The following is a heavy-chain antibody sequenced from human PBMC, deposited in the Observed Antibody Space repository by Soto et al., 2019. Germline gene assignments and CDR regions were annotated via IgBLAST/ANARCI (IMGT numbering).Heavy chain of an antibody. Sequence: PGGSLRLSCTASGFTFGDYAMSWVRQAPGKGLEWVGFIRSKAYGGTTEYAASVKGRFTISRDDSKSIAYLQMSSLKTEDTAVYYCTSRRGLHYYDSSGYYAVDYWGQGTRVTVS. CDR2: IRSKAYGGTT. D-gene: IGHD3-22*01. CDR3: TSRRGLHYYDSSGYYAVDY. CDR1: GFTFGDYA. J-gene: IGHJ4*02. V-gene: IGHV3-49*04.